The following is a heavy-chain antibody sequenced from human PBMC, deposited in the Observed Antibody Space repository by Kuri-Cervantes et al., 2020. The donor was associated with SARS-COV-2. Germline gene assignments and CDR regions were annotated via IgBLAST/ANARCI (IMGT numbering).Heavy chain of an antibody. CDR3: AKSRTGVGDSTDY. V-gene: IGHV3-30*04. CDR2: ISYDGSNK. D-gene: IGHD1-26*01. J-gene: IGHJ4*02. CDR1: GFTFSSYA. Sequence: GESLKISCAASGFTFSSYAMHWVRQAPGKGLEWVAVISYDGSNKYYADSVKGRFTISKDNSKNTLYLQMNSLRAEDTAVYYCAKSRTGVGDSTDYWGPGTRVTISS.